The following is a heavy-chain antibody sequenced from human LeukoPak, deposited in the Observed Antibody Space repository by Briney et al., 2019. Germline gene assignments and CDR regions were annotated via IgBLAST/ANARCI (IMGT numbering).Heavy chain of an antibody. V-gene: IGHV3-21*01. D-gene: IGHD6-13*01. CDR3: ASQYTSSRIFDD. Sequence: GGSLRLSCAASGFTFSGYGMHWVRQAPGKGLEWVSSISSSSTYIYYAYSVKGRFTVSRGNAKNSLYLQMNSLRAEDTAVYFCASQYTSSRIFDDWGQGTLVTVSS. CDR1: GFTFSGYG. J-gene: IGHJ4*02. CDR2: ISSSSTYI.